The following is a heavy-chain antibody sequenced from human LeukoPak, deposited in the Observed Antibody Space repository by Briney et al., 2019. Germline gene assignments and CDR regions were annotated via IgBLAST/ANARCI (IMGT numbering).Heavy chain of an antibody. CDR3: AKDSGRNWGWFDP. Sequence: GGSLRLSCAASGFTFSSYGMHWVRQAPGKVLEWVAVISYDGSNKYYADSVKGRFTISRDNSKNTLYLQMNSLRAEDTAVYYCAKDSGRNWGWFDPWGQGTLVTVSS. CDR2: ISYDGSNK. CDR1: GFTFSSYG. D-gene: IGHD1-26*01. J-gene: IGHJ5*02. V-gene: IGHV3-30*18.